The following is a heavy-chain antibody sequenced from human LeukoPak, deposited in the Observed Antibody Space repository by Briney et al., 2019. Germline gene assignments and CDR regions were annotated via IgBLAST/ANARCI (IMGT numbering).Heavy chain of an antibody. CDR2: INPSGGST. J-gene: IGHJ4*02. D-gene: IGHD6-13*01. CDR3: ARTYSSSDEFDY. Sequence: GASVKVSCKASGYTLTSYYIHWVRQAPGQGLEWMGIINPSGGSTTYAQKFQGRVAMTRDTSTSRVYMEVSSLRSEDTAVYYCARTYSSSDEFDYWGQGTLVTVSS. V-gene: IGHV1-46*01. CDR1: GYTLTSYY.